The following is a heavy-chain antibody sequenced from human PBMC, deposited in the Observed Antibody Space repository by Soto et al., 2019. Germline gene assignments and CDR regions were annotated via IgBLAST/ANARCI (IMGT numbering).Heavy chain of an antibody. V-gene: IGHV4-34*01. CDR1: GGSFSGYY. CDR2: INHSGST. CDR3: ARGHRRRFDP. Sequence: PSETLSLTCAVYGGSFSGYYWSWIRQPPGKGLEWIGEINHSGSTNYNPSLKSRVTISVDTSKNQFSLKLSSVTAADTAVYYCARGHRRRFDPWGQGTLVTVSS. J-gene: IGHJ5*02.